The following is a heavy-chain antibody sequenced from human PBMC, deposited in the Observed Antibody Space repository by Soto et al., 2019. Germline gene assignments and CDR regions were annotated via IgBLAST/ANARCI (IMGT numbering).Heavy chain of an antibody. CDR2: VYYSGTT. V-gene: IGHV4-30-4*01. Sequence: SETLSLTCTVSGASINNNDYYWSWIRQTPGKGLEWIGYVYYSGTTDYIPSLKSRLSMSIDKSQNQFTLKLNSVTAADTAAYYCARMSYFYDKWYFDLWGRGTLVTVSS. J-gene: IGHJ2*01. CDR1: GASINNNDYY. D-gene: IGHD3-22*01. CDR3: ARMSYFYDKWYFDL.